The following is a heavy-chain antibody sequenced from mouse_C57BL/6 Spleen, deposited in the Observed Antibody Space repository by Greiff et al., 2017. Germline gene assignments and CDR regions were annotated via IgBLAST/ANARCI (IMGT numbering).Heavy chain of an antibody. V-gene: IGHV5-17*01. CDR2: ISSGSSTI. D-gene: IGHD2-4*01. Sequence: EVKLMESGGGLVKPGGSLKLSCAASGFTFSDYGMHWVRQAPEKGLEWVAYISSGSSTIYYADTVKGRFTISRDNAKNTLFLQMTSLRSVDTAMYYWARRYYDYLYFEYWGQGTTLTVSS. J-gene: IGHJ2*01. CDR1: GFTFSDYG. CDR3: ARRYYDYLYFEY.